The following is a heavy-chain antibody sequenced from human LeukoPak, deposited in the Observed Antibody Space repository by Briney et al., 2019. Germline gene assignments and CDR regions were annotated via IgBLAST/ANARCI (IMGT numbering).Heavy chain of an antibody. CDR3: ARAEYSYGYDFDY. Sequence: ASVKVSCKASGYTFTGYYMHWARQAPGQGLEWMGWINPNSGGTNYAQKFQGRVTMTRDTSISTAYMELSRLRSDDTAVYYCARAEYSYGYDFDYWGQGTLVTVSS. D-gene: IGHD5-18*01. CDR1: GYTFTGYY. J-gene: IGHJ4*02. CDR2: INPNSGGT. V-gene: IGHV1-2*02.